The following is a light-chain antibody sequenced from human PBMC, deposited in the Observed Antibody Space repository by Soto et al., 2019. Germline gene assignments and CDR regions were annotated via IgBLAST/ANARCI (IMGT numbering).Light chain of an antibody. CDR1: QSISNY. CDR3: QQTYSTPIT. J-gene: IGKJ5*01. CDR2: AAS. V-gene: IGKV1-39*01. Sequence: DIQMTQCPSSLSASVGDRFTIACRASQSISNYLNWYQQRPGKAPKLLIYAASSLQSGVPSRFSGSGSGTDFTLTISSLQPEDFVTYYCQQTYSTPITFGQGTRLEIK.